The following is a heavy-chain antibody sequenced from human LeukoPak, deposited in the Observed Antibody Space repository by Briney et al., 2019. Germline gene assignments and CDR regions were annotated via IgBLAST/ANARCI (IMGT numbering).Heavy chain of an antibody. CDR2: IIPIFGTA. D-gene: IGHD5-12*01. J-gene: IGHJ6*03. CDR3: ARGGYSGYYYYYMDV. V-gene: IGHV1-69*01. Sequence: SVKVSCKASGGTFSSYAISWVRQAPGQGLESMGGIIPIFGTANYAQKFQGRVTITADESTSTAYMELSSLRSEDTAVYYCARGGYSGYYYYYMDVWGKGTTVTVSS. CDR1: GGTFSSYA.